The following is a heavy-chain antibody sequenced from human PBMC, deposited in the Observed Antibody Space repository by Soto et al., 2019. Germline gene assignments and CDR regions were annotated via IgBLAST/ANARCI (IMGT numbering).Heavy chain of an antibody. V-gene: IGHV6-1*01. CDR2: TYYRSKWYN. Sequence: PSQTLSLTCALSGDSVSSDSAAWNWIRQSPSRGLEWLGRTYYRSKWYNDYAVSVKSRITINPDTSKNQFSLQLNSVTPEDTAVYYCARDPSGYSSSWPKEGFDYWGQGTLVTVSS. CDR3: ARDPSGYSSSWPKEGFDY. D-gene: IGHD6-13*01. CDR1: GDSVSSDSAA. J-gene: IGHJ4*02.